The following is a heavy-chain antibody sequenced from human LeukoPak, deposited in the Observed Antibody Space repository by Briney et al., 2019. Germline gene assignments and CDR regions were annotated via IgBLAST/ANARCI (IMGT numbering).Heavy chain of an antibody. D-gene: IGHD6-13*01. J-gene: IGHJ4*02. CDR1: GFTFSSYA. Sequence: PGGSLRLSCAASGFTFSSYAMSWVRQAPGKGLEWVSAISGSGGSTYYADSVKGRFTISRDNSKNTLYLQMNSLRAEDTAVYYCASSEVNVGSSSWYFDYWGQGTLVTVSS. CDR3: ASSEVNVGSSSWYFDY. CDR2: ISGSGGST. V-gene: IGHV3-23*01.